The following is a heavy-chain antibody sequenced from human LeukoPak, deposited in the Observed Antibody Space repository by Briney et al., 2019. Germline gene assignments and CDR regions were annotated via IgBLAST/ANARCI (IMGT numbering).Heavy chain of an antibody. J-gene: IGHJ4*02. CDR2: IYYSGST. Sequence: PSETLSLTCTVSGYSISNGYYWGWIRQPPGQGLEWIGYIYYSGSTNYNPSLKSRVTISVDTSKNQFSLKLSSVTAADTAVYYCARGRDGYNFLNRGEYYYFDYWGQGTLVTVSS. CDR1: GYSISNGYY. V-gene: IGHV4-38-2*02. CDR3: ARGRDGYNFLNRGEYYYFDY. D-gene: IGHD5-24*01.